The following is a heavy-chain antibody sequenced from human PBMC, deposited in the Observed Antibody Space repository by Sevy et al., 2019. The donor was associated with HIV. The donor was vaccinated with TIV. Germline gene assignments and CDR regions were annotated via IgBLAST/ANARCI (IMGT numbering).Heavy chain of an antibody. V-gene: IGHV3-11*04. CDR3: ARAGPYTSHWHFDY. CDR1: EFSFHDYY. CDR2: ISDNGYNL. J-gene: IGHJ4*02. Sequence: GGSLRLSCAASEFSFHDYYMSWIRQAPGMGLEYISYISDNGYNLYYADSVRGRFIISRDNAKNSLYLQMNSLRIEDTAVYYCARAGPYTSHWHFDYWGQGTLVTVSS. D-gene: IGHD2-2*01.